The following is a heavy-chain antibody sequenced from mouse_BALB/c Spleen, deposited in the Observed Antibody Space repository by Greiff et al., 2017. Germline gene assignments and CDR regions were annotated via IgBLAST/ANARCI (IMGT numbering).Heavy chain of an antibody. CDR2: IWSDGST. V-gene: IGHV2-6-2*01. J-gene: IGHJ4*01. CDR1: GFSLTSYG. CDR3: ARHGLYFYYAMDY. D-gene: IGHD3-3*01. Sequence: VQLVESGPDLVAPSQSLSITCTVSGFSLTSYGVHWVRQPPGKGLEWLVVIWSDGSTTYNSALKSRLSISKDNSKSQVFLKMNSRQTDDTAMYYCARHGLYFYYAMDYWGQGTSVTVSS.